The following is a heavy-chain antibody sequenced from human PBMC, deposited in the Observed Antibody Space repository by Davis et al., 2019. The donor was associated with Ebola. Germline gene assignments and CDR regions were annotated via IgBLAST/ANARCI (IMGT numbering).Heavy chain of an antibody. CDR1: GFTFSSYS. CDR3: ARLVTVTTIGSAFDY. D-gene: IGHD4-17*01. V-gene: IGHV3-21*04. J-gene: IGHJ4*02. CDR2: ISSSSSYI. Sequence: GGSLRLSCAASGFTFSSYSMNWARQAQGKGLEWVSSISSSSSYIYYADSVKGRFTISRDNAKNSLYLQMNSLRAEDTAVYYCARLVTVTTIGSAFDYWGQGTLVTVSS.